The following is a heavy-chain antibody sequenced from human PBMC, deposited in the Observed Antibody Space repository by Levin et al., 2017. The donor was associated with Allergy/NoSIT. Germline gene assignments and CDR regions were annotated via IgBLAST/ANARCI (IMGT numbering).Heavy chain of an antibody. V-gene: IGHV4-34*01. J-gene: IGHJ4*02. Sequence: SETLSLTCAVYGGSFSGYYWSWIRQPPGKGLEWIGEINHSGSTNYNPSLKSRVTISVDTSKNQFSLKLSSVTAADTAVYYCARLPQGATTTGWGQGTLVTVSS. CDR3: ARLPQGATTTG. CDR1: GGSFSGYY. CDR2: INHSGST. D-gene: IGHD1-26*01.